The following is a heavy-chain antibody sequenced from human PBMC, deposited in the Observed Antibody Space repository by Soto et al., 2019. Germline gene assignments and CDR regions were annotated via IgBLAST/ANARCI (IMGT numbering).Heavy chain of an antibody. V-gene: IGHV3-23*01. Sequence: EVQLSESGGGLVQPGGSLRLSCAASGFTFRSYSMSWVRQAPGKGLEWVSAINPSGDSTYYADSVKGRLTISRDNSKNTVYLQINSLRAEDTAIYYCAKRPKAVSPVDVCCKGTTVTVS. D-gene: IGHD6-6*01. CDR1: GFTFRSYS. CDR3: AKRPKAVSPVDV. J-gene: IGHJ6*03. CDR2: INPSGDST.